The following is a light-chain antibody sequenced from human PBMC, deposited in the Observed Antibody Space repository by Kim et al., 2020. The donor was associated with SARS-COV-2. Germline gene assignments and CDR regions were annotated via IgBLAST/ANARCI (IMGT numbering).Light chain of an antibody. V-gene: IGKV1-39*01. CDR3: QQSYSTPPT. CDR2: AAS. Sequence: GSVGDRVTLTCRASQSISSYLNWYQQKPGKAPKRLIYAASSLQSGVPSRFSGSGSGTDFTLTISSLQPEDFATYYCQQSYSTPPTFGGGTKVDIK. CDR1: QSISSY. J-gene: IGKJ4*01.